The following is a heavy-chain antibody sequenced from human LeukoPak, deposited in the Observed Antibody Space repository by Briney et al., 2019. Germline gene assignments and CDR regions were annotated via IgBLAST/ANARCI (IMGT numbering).Heavy chain of an antibody. CDR2: IYYSGST. CDR1: GGXISSSSYY. J-gene: IGHJ4*02. D-gene: IGHD3-3*01. CDR3: ARHGGLYYDFWSGTEGVDY. V-gene: IGHV4-39*01. Sequence: PSETLSLTCTVSGGXISSSSYYWGWIRQPPGKRLEWIGSIYYSGSTYYNPSLKSRVTISVDTSKNQFSLKLSSVTAADTAVYYCARHGGLYYDFWSGTEGVDYWGQGTLVTVSS.